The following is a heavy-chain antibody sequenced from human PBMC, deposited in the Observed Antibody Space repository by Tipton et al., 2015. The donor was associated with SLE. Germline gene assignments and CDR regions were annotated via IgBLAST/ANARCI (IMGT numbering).Heavy chain of an antibody. CDR2: IYYSGST. CDR1: GGSISSYY. CDR3: ARVGEPNHYDFWSGYHYWYFDL. V-gene: IGHV4-59*12. D-gene: IGHD3-3*01. Sequence: TLSLTCTVSGGSISSYYWSWIRQPPGKGLEWIGYIYYSGSTNYNPSLKSRVTISVDTSKNQFSLKLSSVTAADTAVYYCARVGEPNHYDFWSGYHYWYFDLWGRGTLVTVSS. J-gene: IGHJ2*01.